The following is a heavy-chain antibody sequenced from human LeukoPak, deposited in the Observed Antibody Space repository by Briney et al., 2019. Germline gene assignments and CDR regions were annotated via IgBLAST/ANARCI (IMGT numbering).Heavy chain of an antibody. D-gene: IGHD1-26*01. V-gene: IGHV1-2*02. CDR3: ARSPNKVGATYIFDY. Sequence: GASVKVSCKASGYTFTGYYMHWVRQAPGQGLEWMGWINPNSGGTNYAQKFQGRVTMTRDTSISTAYMELSRLRSDDTAVYYCARSPNKVGATYIFDYWGQGTLVTVSS. J-gene: IGHJ4*02. CDR2: INPNSGGT. CDR1: GYTFTGYY.